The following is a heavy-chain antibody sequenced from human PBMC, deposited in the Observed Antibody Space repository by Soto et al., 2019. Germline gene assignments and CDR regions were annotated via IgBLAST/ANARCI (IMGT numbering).Heavy chain of an antibody. V-gene: IGHV1-58*01. CDR1: GFTFASSA. CDR3: AAWSVAEDYYYYGMDV. CDR2: IVVGSGNT. Sequence: GASVKVSCKASGFTFASSAVQWVRQARGQRLEWIGWIVVGSGNTNYAQKFQERVTITRDMSTSTAYMELSSLRSEDTAVYYCAAWSVAEDYYYYGMDVWGQGTTVTVSS. D-gene: IGHD6-19*01. J-gene: IGHJ6*02.